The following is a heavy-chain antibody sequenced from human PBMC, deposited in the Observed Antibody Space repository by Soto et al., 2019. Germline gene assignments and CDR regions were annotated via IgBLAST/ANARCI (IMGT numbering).Heavy chain of an antibody. D-gene: IGHD3-3*01. CDR1: GYTFTSYD. J-gene: IGHJ6*02. V-gene: IGHV1-8*01. Sequence: ASVTVSCKASGYTFTSYDINWVRQATGQGLEWMGWMNPNSGNTGYAQKFQGRVTMTRNTSISTAYMELSSLRSEDTAVYYCARGPSYYDFWSGYPPRGYYGMDVWGQGTTVTVSS. CDR2: MNPNSGNT. CDR3: ARGPSYYDFWSGYPPRGYYGMDV.